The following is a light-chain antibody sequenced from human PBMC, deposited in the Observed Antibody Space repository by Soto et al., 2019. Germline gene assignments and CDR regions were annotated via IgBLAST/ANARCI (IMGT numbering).Light chain of an antibody. CDR1: QGISNY. Sequence: DIQRTQSPSSLSASVGDRVTITCRASQGISNYLAWYQQKPGKVPKLLSYAASTLQSGVPSRFSGSGSGTDFTLTISSLQPEDVATSYCQKYNSAPRTFGQGTKVEIK. J-gene: IGKJ1*01. CDR3: QKYNSAPRT. V-gene: IGKV1-27*01. CDR2: AAS.